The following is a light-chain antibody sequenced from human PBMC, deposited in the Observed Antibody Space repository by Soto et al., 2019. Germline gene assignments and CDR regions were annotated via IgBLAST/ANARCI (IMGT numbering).Light chain of an antibody. V-gene: IGKV3-15*01. CDR2: GAS. CDR3: QQYHDWPLT. J-gene: IGKJ4*01. Sequence: VMTQAPATLAVPSGERATLACRATQSIRSNLAWYQQIPGQAPRLLLDGASTRATGFPARFSGSGSGTECTLTISSLKSEDFAVYYCQQYHDWPLTVGGGTKVDIK. CDR1: QSIRSN.